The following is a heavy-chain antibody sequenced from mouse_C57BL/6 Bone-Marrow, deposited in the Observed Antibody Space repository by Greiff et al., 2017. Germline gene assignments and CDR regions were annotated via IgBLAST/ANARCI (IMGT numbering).Heavy chain of an antibody. CDR1: GYTFTSYW. J-gene: IGHJ2*01. V-gene: IGHV1-55*01. Sequence: QVQLKQPGAELVKPGASVKMSCKASGYTFTSYWITWVKQRPGQGLEWIGDIYPGSGSTNYNEKFKSKAKLTVDPSSSTAYMQLSSLTSEDSAVYYCARSFDLLTSYYFDYWGQGTTLTVSS. D-gene: IGHD2-1*01. CDR3: ARSFDLLTSYYFDY. CDR2: IYPGSGST.